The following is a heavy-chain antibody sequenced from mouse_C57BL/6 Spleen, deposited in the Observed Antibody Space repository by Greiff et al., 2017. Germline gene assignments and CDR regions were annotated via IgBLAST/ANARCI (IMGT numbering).Heavy chain of an antibody. J-gene: IGHJ1*03. CDR1: GFSLTSYG. Sequence: VKLVESGPGLVQPSQSLSITCTVSGFSLTSYGVHWVRQSPGKGLEWLGVIWSGGSTDYNAAFISRLGISKDNSKSQVFFKMNSLQADDTAIYYCARLVYGSSYGYWYFEVWGTGTTVTVAS. D-gene: IGHD1-1*01. V-gene: IGHV2-2*01. CDR3: ARLVYGSSYGYWYFEV. CDR2: IWSGGST.